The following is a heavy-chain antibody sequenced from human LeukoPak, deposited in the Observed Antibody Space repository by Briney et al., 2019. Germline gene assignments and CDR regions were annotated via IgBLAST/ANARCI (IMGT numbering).Heavy chain of an antibody. CDR3: ARVGRGYCSSTSCGPFDY. J-gene: IGHJ4*02. V-gene: IGHV3-74*01. D-gene: IGHD2-2*01. CDR1: GFTFSSYG. Sequence: GGSLRLSCAASGFTFSSYGMHWVRQAPGKGLVWVSRINSDGGATNYADSVKGRFTISRDNAKNSLYLQMNSLRAEDTAVYYCARVGRGYCSSTSCGPFDYWGQGTLVTVSS. CDR2: INSDGGAT.